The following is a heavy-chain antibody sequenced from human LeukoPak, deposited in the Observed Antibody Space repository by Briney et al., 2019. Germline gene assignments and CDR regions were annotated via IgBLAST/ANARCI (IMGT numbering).Heavy chain of an antibody. CDR3: GRGLYYYDSSGYYSDRGFDY. CDR1: GYTFPNYV. CDR2: ISAYNGNT. V-gene: IGHV1-18*01. J-gene: IGHJ4*02. D-gene: IGHD3-22*01. Sequence: ASVKVSCKASGYTFPNYVIMWVRQAPGQGLEWMGWISAYNGNTNYAQKLQGRVTMTTDTSTSTAYLERRSLRSDDTAVYYCGRGLYYYDSSGYYSDRGFDYWGQGTLVTVSS.